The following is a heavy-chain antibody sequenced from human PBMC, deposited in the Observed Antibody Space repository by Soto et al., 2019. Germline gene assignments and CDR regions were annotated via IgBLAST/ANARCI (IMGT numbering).Heavy chain of an antibody. CDR2: IFSNDEK. CDR3: ARIGQHLALDY. J-gene: IGHJ4*02. D-gene: IGHD6-13*01. Sequence: QVTLKESGPVLVKPTETLTLTCIVSGFSLNTARMGVSWIRQPPGKALEWLANIFSNDEKSYSTSLKSRLTISKNTSKGQVVLTMTNVDPVDTATYYCARIGQHLALDYWGQGTLVTVSS. V-gene: IGHV2-26*01. CDR1: GFSLNTARMG.